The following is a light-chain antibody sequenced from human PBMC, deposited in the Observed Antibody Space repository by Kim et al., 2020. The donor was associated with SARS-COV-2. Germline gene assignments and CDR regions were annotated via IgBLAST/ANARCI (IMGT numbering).Light chain of an antibody. CDR1: GLHTRS. CDR3: QVWDSTTDQGV. V-gene: IGLV3-21*04. J-gene: IGLJ2*01. Sequence: PGMTARITCGGNGLHTRSVHWYQQKPGQAPVLVIYFDIDRPSGIPERFSASTSGDTATLTISRVEGGDEADYYCQVWDSTTDQGVFGGGTQLTVL. CDR2: FDI.